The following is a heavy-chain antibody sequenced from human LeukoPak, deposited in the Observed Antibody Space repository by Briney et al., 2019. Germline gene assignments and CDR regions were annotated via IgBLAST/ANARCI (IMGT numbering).Heavy chain of an antibody. V-gene: IGHV3-23*01. Sequence: GGSLRLSCTASGFPFSNNVMTWVRQAPGRGLEWLSAINGRGYSTYYADSVKGRFTISRDNSKNTFYLQMNSLRAEDTAMYYCAKTFPYGTTWYGFCDYWGQGALVTVSS. J-gene: IGHJ4*02. CDR1: GFPFSNNV. D-gene: IGHD3-3*01. CDR3: AKTFPYGTTWYGFCDY. CDR2: INGRGYST.